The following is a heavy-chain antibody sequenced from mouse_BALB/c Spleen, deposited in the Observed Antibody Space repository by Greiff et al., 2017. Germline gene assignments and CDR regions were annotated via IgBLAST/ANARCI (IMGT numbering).Heavy chain of an antibody. CDR2: ISSGSSTI. CDR3: AREDYYYGSPLFAY. V-gene: IGHV5-17*02. J-gene: IGHJ3*01. Sequence: EVQGVESGGGLVQPGGSRKLSCAASGFTFSSFGMHWVRQAPEKGLEWVAYISSGSSTIYYADTVKGRFTISRDNPKNTLFLQMTSLRSEDTAMYYCAREDYYYGSPLFAYWGQGTLVTVSA. D-gene: IGHD1-1*01. CDR1: GFTFSSFG.